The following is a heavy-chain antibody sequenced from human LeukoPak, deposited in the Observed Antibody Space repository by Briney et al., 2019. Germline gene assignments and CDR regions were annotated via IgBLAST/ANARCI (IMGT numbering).Heavy chain of an antibody. CDR1: GITFSSYG. Sequence: GGSLRLSCAASGITFSSYGMHWVRQAPGKGLEWVAVIWYDGSNKYYADPARGRFTISRDNSKNTLYLQMNSLRAEDTAVYYCARDQRVGDWYFDLWGRGTLVTVSS. CDR3: ARDQRVGDWYFDL. J-gene: IGHJ2*01. D-gene: IGHD2-15*01. V-gene: IGHV3-33*01. CDR2: IWYDGSNK.